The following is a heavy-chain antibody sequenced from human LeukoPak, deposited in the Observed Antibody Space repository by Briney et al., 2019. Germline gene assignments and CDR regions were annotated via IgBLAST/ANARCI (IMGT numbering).Heavy chain of an antibody. CDR3: ARALYCSSTSCYKERYYYYYMDV. D-gene: IGHD2-2*02. Sequence: SETLSLTCTVSGYSISSGDYWGWMRQSPGKGLEWIGSIYHSGSIYYNPSLRSRVTISVDTSKNQFSLKLSSVTAADTAVYYCARALYCSSTSCYKERYYYYYMDVWGKGTTVTVSS. J-gene: IGHJ6*03. V-gene: IGHV4-38-2*02. CDR1: GYSISSGDY. CDR2: IYHSGSI.